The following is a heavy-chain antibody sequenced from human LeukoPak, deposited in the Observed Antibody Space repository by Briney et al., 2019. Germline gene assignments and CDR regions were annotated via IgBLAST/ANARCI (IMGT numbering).Heavy chain of an antibody. J-gene: IGHJ4*02. CDR2: IYTSGST. V-gene: IGHV4-4*02. CDR1: GGSISSSNW. Sequence: PSGTLSLTCAVSGGSISSSNWWNWVRQSPGKGLEWIGRIYTSGSTNYNPSLKSRVTISVDTSKNQFSLKLSSVTAADTAVYYCASSLGYWGQGTLVTVSS. D-gene: IGHD7-27*01. CDR3: ASSLGY.